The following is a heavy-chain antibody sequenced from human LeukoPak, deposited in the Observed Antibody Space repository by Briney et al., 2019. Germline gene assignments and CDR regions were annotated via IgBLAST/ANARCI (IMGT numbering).Heavy chain of an antibody. V-gene: IGHV1-2*02. J-gene: IGHJ4*01. CDR2: INPNSGGT. CDR1: GYTFTGYY. CDR3: ARGLITMVRGVSFLVY. Sequence: GASVKVSCKASGYTFTGYYMHWVRQAPGQGLEWMVWINPNSGGTNYAQKFRGRVTMTRDTSISTAYMELSRLRSDDTAVYYCARGLITMVRGVSFLVYWGHGTLVTVSS. D-gene: IGHD3-10*01.